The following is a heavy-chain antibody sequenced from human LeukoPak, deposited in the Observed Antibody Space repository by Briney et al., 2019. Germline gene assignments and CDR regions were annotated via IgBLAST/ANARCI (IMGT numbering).Heavy chain of an antibody. CDR1: GFTFSSYS. CDR2: ISSSSSYI. CDR3: ARGRLDYYDSSGYYTVDY. V-gene: IGHV3-21*01. J-gene: IGHJ4*02. Sequence: GGSLRLSCAASGFTFSSYSMNWVRQAPGKGLEWVSSISSSSSYIYYADSVKGRFTISRDNAKNSLYLQMNSLRAEDTAVYYCARGRLDYYDSSGYYTVDYWGQGTLVTVSS. D-gene: IGHD3-22*01.